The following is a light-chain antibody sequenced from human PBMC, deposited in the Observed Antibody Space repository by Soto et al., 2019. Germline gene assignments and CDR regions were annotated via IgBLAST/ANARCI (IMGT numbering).Light chain of an antibody. CDR2: GNS. CDR3: QSYDSSLSGYV. CDR1: SYNIGAGYD. J-gene: IGLJ2*01. Sequence: QSVLTQPPSVSGSPGQRVTISCTGRSYNIGAGYDVHWYQQLPGTAPKLLIYGNSNRPSGVPDRFSGSKSGTSASLAITGLQAEDEADYYCQSYDSSLSGYVFGGGTKLTVL. V-gene: IGLV1-40*01.